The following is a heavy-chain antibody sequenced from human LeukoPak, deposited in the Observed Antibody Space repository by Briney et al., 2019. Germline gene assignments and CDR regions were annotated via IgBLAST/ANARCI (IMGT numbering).Heavy chain of an antibody. CDR1: GFTFSDYN. D-gene: IGHD3-10*01. V-gene: IGHV3-23*01. CDR2: ISGSGST. CDR3: AKDSPYAYYGSGSYWDY. J-gene: IGHJ4*02. Sequence: LPGGSLRLSCAASGFTFSDYNMSWVRQAPGKGLEWVSAISGSGSTYYADSVKGRFTISRDNSKNTLYLQMNSLRAEDTAVYYCAKDSPYAYYGSGSYWDYWGQGTLVTVSS.